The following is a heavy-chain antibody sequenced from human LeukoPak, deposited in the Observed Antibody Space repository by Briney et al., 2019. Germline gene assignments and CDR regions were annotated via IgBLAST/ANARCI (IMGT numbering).Heavy chain of an antibody. CDR3: VKKTAYDSSGYFDY. D-gene: IGHD3-22*01. J-gene: IGHJ4*02. CDR2: ISSNGGST. V-gene: IGHV3-64D*09. Sequence: GGSLRLSCSASGFTFSSYAMHWVRHAPGKGLEYVSAISSNGGSTYYADSVKGRFTISRDNSKNTLYLQMSSLRAEDTAVYYCVKKTAYDSSGYFDYWGQGTLVTVSS. CDR1: GFTFSSYA.